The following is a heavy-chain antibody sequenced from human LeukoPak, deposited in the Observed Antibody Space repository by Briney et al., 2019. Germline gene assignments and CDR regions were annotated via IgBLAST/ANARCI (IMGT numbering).Heavy chain of an antibody. Sequence: GGSLRLSCAASGFTVSSKYMSWVRQAPGKGLEWVSVIYSGGSTYYADSVKGRFTISRDNSKNTLYLQMNSLKAEHPPVYYCARERFSYVVSVYNPPESFHPWARAPLVTVSS. CDR2: IYSGGST. V-gene: IGHV3-53*01. D-gene: IGHD5/OR15-5a*01. CDR3: ARERFSYVVSVYNPPESFHP. J-gene: IGHJ1*01. CDR1: GFTVSSKY.